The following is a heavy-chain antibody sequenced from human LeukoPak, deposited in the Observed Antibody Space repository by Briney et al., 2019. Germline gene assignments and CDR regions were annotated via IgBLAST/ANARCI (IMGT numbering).Heavy chain of an antibody. V-gene: IGHV4-38-2*01. D-gene: IGHD4-11*01. CDR1: GDSITNNYY. Sequence: SSETLSLTCAVSGDSITNNYYWGWIRQPPGKGLEWIGSIYHSGSTYYNPSLKSRVTISVDTSKNQFSLKLSSVTAADTAVYYCARVTDYRIDYWGQGTLVTVSS. CDR3: ARVTDYRIDY. J-gene: IGHJ4*02. CDR2: IYHSGST.